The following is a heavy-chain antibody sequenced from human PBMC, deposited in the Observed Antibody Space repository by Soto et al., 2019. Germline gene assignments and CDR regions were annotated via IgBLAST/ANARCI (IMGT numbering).Heavy chain of an antibody. Sequence: SETLSLTCAVYGGSFSGYYWSWIRQPPGKGLEWIGEINHSGSTNYNPSLKSRVTISVDTSKNQFSLKLSSVTAADTAVYYCARGRPQYYYYYGMDAWGQGTTVTV. J-gene: IGHJ6*02. CDR1: GGSFSGYY. CDR2: INHSGST. CDR3: ARGRPQYYYYYGMDA. V-gene: IGHV4-34*01.